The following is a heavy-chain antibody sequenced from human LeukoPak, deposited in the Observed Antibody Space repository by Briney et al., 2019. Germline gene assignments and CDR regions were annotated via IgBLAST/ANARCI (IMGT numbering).Heavy chain of an antibody. CDR3: ARESDYGDYVVSWFDP. CDR1: GFTFSSYS. CDR2: ISSSSSTI. V-gene: IGHV3-48*01. D-gene: IGHD4-17*01. Sequence: GGTLRLSCAASGFTFSSYSMNWVRQAPGKGLEWVSYISSSSSTIYYADSVKGRFTISRDNAKNSLYLQMNSLRAEDTAVYYCARESDYGDYVVSWFDPWGQGTLVTVSS. J-gene: IGHJ5*02.